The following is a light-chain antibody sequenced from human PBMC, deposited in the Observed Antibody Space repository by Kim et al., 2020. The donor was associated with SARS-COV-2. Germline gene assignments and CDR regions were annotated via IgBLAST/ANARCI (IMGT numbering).Light chain of an antibody. CDR2: GAS. V-gene: IGKV3-15*01. J-gene: IGKJ1*01. CDR1: QSVSSD. Sequence: EIVMTQSPATLSVSPGERATLSCRASQSVSSDLAWYQQKPGQAPRILIYGASTRATGITARFSGSGSGTEFTLTISSLQSEDFAVYYCQQSNKWPRKFGQGTKVDIK. CDR3: QQSNKWPRK.